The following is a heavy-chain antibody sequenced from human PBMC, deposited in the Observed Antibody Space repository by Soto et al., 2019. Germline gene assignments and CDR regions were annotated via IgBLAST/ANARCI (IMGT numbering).Heavy chain of an antibody. D-gene: IGHD3-10*01. V-gene: IGHV4-59*08. Sequence: SETLSLTCTVSGGSISSHYWSWIRQPPGKGLEWIGYIYYTGSTNYNPSLKSRVTISVDTSKNQFSLKLSSVTAADTAVYYCARQGYGAGYYYGMEVWGQGTTVTVS. CDR3: ARQGYGAGYYYGMEV. J-gene: IGHJ6*02. CDR1: GGSISSHY. CDR2: IYYTGST.